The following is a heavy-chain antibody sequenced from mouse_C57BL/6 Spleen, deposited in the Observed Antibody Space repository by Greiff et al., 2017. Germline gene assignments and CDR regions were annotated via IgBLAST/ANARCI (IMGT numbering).Heavy chain of an antibody. V-gene: IGHV1-26*01. D-gene: IGHD2-4*01. Sequence: EVQLQQSGPELVKPGASVKISCKASGYTFTDYYMNWVKQSHGKSLEWIGDINPNNGGTSYNQKFKGKATLTVDKSSSTAYMELRSLTSEDSAVYYCARAGDYDDEGVYYFDYWGQGTTLTVSS. CDR2: INPNNGGT. CDR1: GYTFTDYY. CDR3: ARAGDYDDEGVYYFDY. J-gene: IGHJ2*01.